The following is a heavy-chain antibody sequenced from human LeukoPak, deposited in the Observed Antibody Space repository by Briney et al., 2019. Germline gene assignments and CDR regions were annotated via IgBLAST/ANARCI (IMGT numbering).Heavy chain of an antibody. D-gene: IGHD3-10*01. V-gene: IGHV4-39*07. Sequence: PSETLSLTCTVSGGSISTSNYYWGWIRQPPGKGLEWIGNIFYSGSTYYSPSLKSRVTISLDTSRNQFSLKLSSVTAADTAVYYCARGRPNYYYGSGSYGIHPPPADYWGQGTLVTVSS. J-gene: IGHJ4*02. CDR1: GGSISTSNYY. CDR2: IFYSGST. CDR3: ARGRPNYYYGSGSYGIHPPPADY.